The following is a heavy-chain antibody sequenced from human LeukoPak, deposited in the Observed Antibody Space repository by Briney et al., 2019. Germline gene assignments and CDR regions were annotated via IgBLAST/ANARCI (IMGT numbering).Heavy chain of an antibody. J-gene: IGHJ4*02. CDR3: ARGLIRGYYFDY. CDR2: INHSGST. D-gene: IGHD3-10*01. V-gene: IGHV4-34*01. Sequence: SETLSLTCAVYGGSFSGYYWSWIRQPPGKGLEWIGEINHSGSTNYNPSLKSRVTISVDTSKNQFSLKLSSVTAAHTAVYYCARGLIRGYYFDYWGQGTLVTVSS. CDR1: GGSFSGYY.